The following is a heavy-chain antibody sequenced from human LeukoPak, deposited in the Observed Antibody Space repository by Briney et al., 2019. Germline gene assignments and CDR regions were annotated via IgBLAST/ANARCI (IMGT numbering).Heavy chain of an antibody. CDR1: GYTFTGYY. J-gene: IGHJ4*02. Sequence: ASVKVSCKASGYTFTGYYMHWVRQAPGQGLEWMGWINPNSGGTNYAQKFQGRVTMTRDTSTSTVYMELSSLRSEDTAVYYCARGRGRDGYKVLNYWGQGTLVTVSS. CDR2: INPNSGGT. D-gene: IGHD5-24*01. V-gene: IGHV1-2*02. CDR3: ARGRGRDGYKVLNY.